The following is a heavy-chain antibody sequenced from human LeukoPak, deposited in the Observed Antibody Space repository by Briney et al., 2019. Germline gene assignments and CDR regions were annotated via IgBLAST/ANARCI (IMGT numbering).Heavy chain of an antibody. D-gene: IGHD2-15*01. CDR1: GYSFTSYW. J-gene: IGHJ5*02. CDR3: ARHYRYCSGGSCYSDWFDP. CDR2: IYPGDSDT. V-gene: IGHV5-51*01. Sequence: GESPKISCKGSGYSFTSYWIGWVRQMPGKGLEWMGIIYPGDSDTRYSPSFQGHVTISADKSISTAYLQWSSLKASDTAMYYCARHYRYCSGGSCYSDWFDPWGQGTLVTVSS.